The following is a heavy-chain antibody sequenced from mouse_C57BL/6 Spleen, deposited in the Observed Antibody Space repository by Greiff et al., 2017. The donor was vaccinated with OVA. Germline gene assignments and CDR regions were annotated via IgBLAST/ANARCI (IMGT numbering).Heavy chain of an antibody. CDR1: GYTFTSYW. V-gene: IGHV1-61*01. Sequence: QVQLKQPGAELVRPGSSVKLSCKASGYTFTSYWMDWVKQRPGQGLEWIGNIYPSDSETHYNQKFKDKATLTVDKSSSTAYMQLSSLTSEDSAVYYCARFYYGSPFWYFDVWGTGTPVTVSS. D-gene: IGHD1-1*01. CDR2: IYPSDSET. CDR3: ARFYYGSPFWYFDV. J-gene: IGHJ1*03.